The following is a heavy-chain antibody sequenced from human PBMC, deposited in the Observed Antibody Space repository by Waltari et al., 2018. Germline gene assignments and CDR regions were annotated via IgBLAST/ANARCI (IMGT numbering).Heavy chain of an antibody. CDR3: ARRDLGFAFDV. CDR2: IMPLYGRP. Sequence: VHLVQSGAEMRKPGSSVQVSCKASGGTFGSYSIAWLRQAAGQGLEWLRGIMPLYGRPQYANNFQGRVTLTADAATTTVFLEMSGLRAEDTAIYFCARRDLGFAFDVWGQGTLVIVSS. V-gene: IGHV1-69*12. CDR1: GGTFGSYS. D-gene: IGHD1-26*01. J-gene: IGHJ3*01.